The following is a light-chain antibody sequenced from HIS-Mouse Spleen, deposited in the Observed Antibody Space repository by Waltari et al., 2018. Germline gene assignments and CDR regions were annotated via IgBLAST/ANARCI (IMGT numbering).Light chain of an antibody. V-gene: IGLV2-23*01. CDR3: CSDAGSSTWV. CDR1: SSDVGSYNL. Sequence: QSALTQPASVSGSPGQSITISCTGTSSDVGSYNLVSWYQQHPGQAPKLMIYEGSKRPSGVANRFSGSKSGNTASLTISGLQAEDEADYYCCSDAGSSTWVFGGGTKLTVL. CDR2: EGS. J-gene: IGLJ3*02.